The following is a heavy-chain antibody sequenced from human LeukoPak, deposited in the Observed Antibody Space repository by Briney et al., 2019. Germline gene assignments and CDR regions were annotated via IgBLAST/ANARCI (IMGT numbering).Heavy chain of an antibody. V-gene: IGHV1-2*02. D-gene: IGHD6-6*01. Sequence: ASVKVSCKASGYTFTGYYMHWVRQAPGQGLEWMGWINPNSGGTNYSQKFQGRVTMTRDTSISTAYMELSRLRSDDTAVYYCAREKREPRKDSSSSVRFDPWGQGTLVTVSS. CDR1: GYTFTGYY. CDR2: INPNSGGT. J-gene: IGHJ5*02. CDR3: AREKREPRKDSSSSVRFDP.